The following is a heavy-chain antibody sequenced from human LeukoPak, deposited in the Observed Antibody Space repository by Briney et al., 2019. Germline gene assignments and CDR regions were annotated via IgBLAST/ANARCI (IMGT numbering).Heavy chain of an antibody. D-gene: IGHD2-2*01. J-gene: IGHJ6*03. CDR1: GFTFSSYE. CDR2: INWNGGST. V-gene: IGHV3-20*04. CDR3: ARAKCSSTSCYGNYYYYMDV. Sequence: PGGSLRLSCAASGFTFSSYEMNWVRQAPGKGLEWVSGINWNGGSTGYADSVKGRFTISRDNAKNSLYLQMNSLRAEDTALYYCARAKCSSTSCYGNYYYYMDVWGKGTTVTVSS.